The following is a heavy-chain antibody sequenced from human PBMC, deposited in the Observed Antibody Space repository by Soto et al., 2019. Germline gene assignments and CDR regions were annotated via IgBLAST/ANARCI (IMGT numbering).Heavy chain of an antibody. Sequence: PSVKVSCKASGYTFTSYAMHWVRPAPGQRLEWMGWINAGNGNTKYSQKFQGRVTITRDTSASTAYMELSSLRSEDTAVYYCARTAARPNWFDPWGQGTLVTVSS. D-gene: IGHD6-6*01. V-gene: IGHV1-3*01. CDR1: GYTFTSYA. J-gene: IGHJ5*02. CDR3: ARTAARPNWFDP. CDR2: INAGNGNT.